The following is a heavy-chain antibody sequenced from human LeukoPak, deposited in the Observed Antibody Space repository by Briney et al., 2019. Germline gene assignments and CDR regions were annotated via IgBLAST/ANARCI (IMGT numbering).Heavy chain of an antibody. CDR2: IYTGGNT. Sequence: PGGSLRLSCAASGFTVSSNYMNWVRQAPGKGLEWVSLIYTGGNTFYADSVKGRFTFSRDISKNTLYLQMNSLRAEDTAVYYCAREDGSGSYPGYYYGMDVWGQGTTVTVSS. V-gene: IGHV3-53*01. CDR3: AREDGSGSYPGYYYGMDV. CDR1: GFTVSSNY. D-gene: IGHD3-10*01. J-gene: IGHJ6*02.